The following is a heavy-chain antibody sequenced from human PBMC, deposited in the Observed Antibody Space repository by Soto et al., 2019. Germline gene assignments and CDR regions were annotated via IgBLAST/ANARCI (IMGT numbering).Heavy chain of an antibody. Sequence: GGSLRLSCAASGFTFSSYGMHWVRQAPGKGLEWVAVISYDGSNKYYADSVKGRFTISRDNSKNTLYLQMNSLRAEDTAVYYCAKSPLDILTGYPIPSYFDYWGQGTLVTVSS. V-gene: IGHV3-30*18. D-gene: IGHD3-9*01. CDR1: GFTFSSYG. CDR3: AKSPLDILTGYPIPSYFDY. J-gene: IGHJ4*02. CDR2: ISYDGSNK.